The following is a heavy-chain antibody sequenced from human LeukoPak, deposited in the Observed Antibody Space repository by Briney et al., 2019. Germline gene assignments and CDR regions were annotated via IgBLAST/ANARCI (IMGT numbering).Heavy chain of an antibody. CDR3: ARGQTLTF. CDR2: ISSSSSYI. Sequence: PGGSLRLSCAASGFTFSSYSMNWVRQAPGKGLEWVSSISSSSSYIYYADSVKGRFTIARDNAKKSLYLQMNSLRAEDTGVYFCARGQTLTFWGQGTLVTASS. CDR1: GFTFSSYS. J-gene: IGHJ4*02. V-gene: IGHV3-21*01.